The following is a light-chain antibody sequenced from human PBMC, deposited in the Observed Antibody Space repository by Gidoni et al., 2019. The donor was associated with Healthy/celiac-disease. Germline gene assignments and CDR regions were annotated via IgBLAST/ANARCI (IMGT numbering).Light chain of an antibody. Sequence: QSALTQPASVSGSPGQSITISCTGTSSDVGGYNDVSWYQQHPGKAPKLMIYEVSNRPSGVSHRFSGSKSGNTASLTISGLQAEDEADYYCSSYTSSSTLYVFGTGTKVTVL. CDR1: SSDVGGYND. CDR2: EVS. CDR3: SSYTSSSTLYV. J-gene: IGLJ1*01. V-gene: IGLV2-14*01.